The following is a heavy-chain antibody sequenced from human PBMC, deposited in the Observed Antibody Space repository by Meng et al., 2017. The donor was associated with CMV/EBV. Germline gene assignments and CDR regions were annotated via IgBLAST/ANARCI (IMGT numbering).Heavy chain of an antibody. CDR3: ARGEQLAPFDY. CDR1: GGTFSSYA. J-gene: IGHJ4*02. Sequence: CKASGGTFSSYAISWVRQAPGQGLEWMGGIIPIFGAANCAQKFQGRVTITTDESTSTAYMELSSLRSEDTAVYYCARGEQLAPFDYWGQGTLVTVSS. CDR2: IIPIFGAA. V-gene: IGHV1-69*05. D-gene: IGHD6-6*01.